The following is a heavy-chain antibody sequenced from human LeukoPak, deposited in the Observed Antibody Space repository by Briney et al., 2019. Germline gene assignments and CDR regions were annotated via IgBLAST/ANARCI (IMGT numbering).Heavy chain of an antibody. V-gene: IGHV3-66*01. D-gene: IGHD1-1*01. Sequence: PGGSLRLSCAASGFTFSSYWMHWVRQAPGKGLAWVSVVYSGDTTYCADSVKGRFTISRDKSKNTLYLQMNSLRVDDTAVYYCARVTGSRYFDYWGQGTLVSVSS. CDR3: ARVTGSRYFDY. J-gene: IGHJ4*02. CDR2: VYSGDTT. CDR1: GFTFSSYW.